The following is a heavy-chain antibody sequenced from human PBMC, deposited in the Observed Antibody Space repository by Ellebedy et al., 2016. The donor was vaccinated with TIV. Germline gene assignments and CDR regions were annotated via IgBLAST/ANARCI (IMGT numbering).Heavy chain of an antibody. CDR1: GGSIISDD. V-gene: IGHV3-23*01. CDR3: AKFGSMTLSHMDV. Sequence: PGGSLRLSCTVSGGSIISDDSYWSWIRQAPGKGLEWVSGLSGSGSKTYYVDSVKGRLTISRDDSRNTLYLQMNSLRGDDSAVYYCAKFGSMTLSHMDVWGQGTTVTVSS. J-gene: IGHJ6*02. D-gene: IGHD2-21*02. CDR2: LSGSGSKT.